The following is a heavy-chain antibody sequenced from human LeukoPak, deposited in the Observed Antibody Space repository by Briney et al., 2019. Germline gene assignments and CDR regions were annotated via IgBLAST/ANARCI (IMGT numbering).Heavy chain of an antibody. CDR2: ISGSGGST. D-gene: IGHD4-17*01. J-gene: IGHJ4*02. CDR1: GFTFSSYE. V-gene: IGHV3-23*01. CDR3: AKAHHGDYFFYFDY. Sequence: WGSLRLSCAASGFTFSSYEMHWVRQAPGKGLEWVSAISGSGGSTYYADSVKGRFTISRDNSKNTLYLQMNSLRAEDTAVYYCAKAHHGDYFFYFDYWGQGTLVTVSS.